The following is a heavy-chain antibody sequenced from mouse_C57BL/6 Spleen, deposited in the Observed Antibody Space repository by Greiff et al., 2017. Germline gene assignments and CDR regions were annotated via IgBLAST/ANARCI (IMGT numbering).Heavy chain of an antibody. V-gene: IGHV1-64*01. CDR3: ARNYYGSSYGY. D-gene: IGHD1-1*01. Sequence: QVQLQQPGAELVKPGASVKLSCKASGYTFTSSWMHWVKQRPGQGLEWIGMIHPNSGSTNYNAKFKSKATLTVDKSSSTAYMQLSSLTSEDSAVYYCARNYYGSSYGYWGQGTTLTVSS. CDR2: IHPNSGST. CDR1: GYTFTSSW. J-gene: IGHJ2*01.